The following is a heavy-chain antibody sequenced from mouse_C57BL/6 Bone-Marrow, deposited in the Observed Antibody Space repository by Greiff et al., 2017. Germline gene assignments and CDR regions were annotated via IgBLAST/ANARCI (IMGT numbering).Heavy chain of an antibody. Sequence: VQLQQPGAELVRPGSSVKLSCKASGYTFTSCWMDWVKQRPGQGLEWIGNIYPSDSETHYNQKFKDKATLTVDKSSSTAYMQLSSLTSEDSAVYYCARRDSSGYVLMGYWGQGTSVTVSS. CDR3: ARRDSSGYVLMGY. V-gene: IGHV1-61*01. CDR1: GYTFTSCW. J-gene: IGHJ4*01. CDR2: IYPSDSET. D-gene: IGHD3-2*02.